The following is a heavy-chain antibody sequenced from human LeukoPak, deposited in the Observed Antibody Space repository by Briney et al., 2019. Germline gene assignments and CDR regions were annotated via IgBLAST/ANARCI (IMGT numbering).Heavy chain of an antibody. J-gene: IGHJ6*04. V-gene: IGHV4-39*01. CDR1: GGSISRSSYY. D-gene: IGHD4-17*01. Sequence: SETLSLTCSVSGGSISRSSYYWGWIRQPPGKGLEWIGSLYNTETTYYNPSLQSRVTISVDTSKNQFSLTLTSVTAADTAIYYCARHVYGKGMYVWGKGTTVTVSS. CDR2: LYNTETT. CDR3: ARHVYGKGMYV.